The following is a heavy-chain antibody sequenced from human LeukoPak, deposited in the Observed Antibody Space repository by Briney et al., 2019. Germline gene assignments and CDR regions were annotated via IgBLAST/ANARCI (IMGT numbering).Heavy chain of an antibody. V-gene: IGHV3-7*01. CDR2: INQHGTEG. J-gene: IGHJ4*02. Sequence: GGSLRLSCATSGFTFTNHYMSWVRQAPGKGLEWVANINQHGTEGSYVDSVKGRFTISRDNAKNSLSLQMSSLRAEDTAIYYCARETPRWPYTTGSGTFDSWGQGTLVTVSS. CDR1: GFTFTNHY. D-gene: IGHD3-10*01. CDR3: ARETPRWPYTTGSGTFDS.